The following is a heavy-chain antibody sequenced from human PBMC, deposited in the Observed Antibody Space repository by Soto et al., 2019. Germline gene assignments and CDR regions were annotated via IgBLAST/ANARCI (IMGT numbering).Heavy chain of an antibody. CDR1: GYTFTGYY. Sequence: ASVKVSCKASGYTFTGYYMHWVRQAPGQGLEWMGWINPNSGGTNYAQKFQGWVTMTRDTSISTAYMELSRLRSDDTAVYYCARDWGGCSGGSCVNNWFAPWGQGTLVTVSS. V-gene: IGHV1-2*04. CDR3: ARDWGGCSGGSCVNNWFAP. D-gene: IGHD2-15*01. J-gene: IGHJ5*02. CDR2: INPNSGGT.